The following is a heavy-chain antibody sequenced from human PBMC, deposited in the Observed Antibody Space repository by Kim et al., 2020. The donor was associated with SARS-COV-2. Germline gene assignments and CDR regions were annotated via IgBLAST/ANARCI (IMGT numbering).Heavy chain of an antibody. CDR2: IYYSGST. J-gene: IGHJ6*02. Sequence: SETLSLTCTVSGGSISSSSYYWGWIRQPPGKGLEWIGSIYYSGSTYYNPSLKSRVTISVDTSKNQFSLKLSSVTAADTAVYYCARHSGFGELFNYYYYGMDVWGQGTTVTVSS. D-gene: IGHD3-10*01. CDR3: ARHSGFGELFNYYYYGMDV. CDR1: GGSISSSSYY. V-gene: IGHV4-39*01.